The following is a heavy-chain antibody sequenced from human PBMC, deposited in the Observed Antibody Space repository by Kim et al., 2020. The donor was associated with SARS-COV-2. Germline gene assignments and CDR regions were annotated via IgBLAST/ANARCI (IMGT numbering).Heavy chain of an antibody. V-gene: IGHV3-33*06. D-gene: IGHD6-19*01. Sequence: GGSLRLSCAASGFTFSSSAMHWVRQAPGKGLEWVAVIWSDGSNKYYADSVRGRFTISRDNSKTTVYLQMNSLGGDDTAVYYCAKGVAGRSGGPFDNWGQG. CDR2: IWSDGSNK. J-gene: IGHJ4*02. CDR1: GFTFSSSA. CDR3: AKGVAGRSGGPFDN.